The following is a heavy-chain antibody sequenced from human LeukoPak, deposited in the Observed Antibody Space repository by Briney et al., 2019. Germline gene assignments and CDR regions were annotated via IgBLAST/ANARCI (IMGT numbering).Heavy chain of an antibody. D-gene: IGHD3-22*01. Sequence: ASVKVSCKASGYTFTSYGISWVRQAPGQGLEWMGWISAYNGNTNFAQKLQGRVTMTTDTSTSTAYMDLRSLRSDDTAVYYCARASYYYGSSGYPGYYFDYWGQGTLVTVSS. CDR1: GYTFTSYG. J-gene: IGHJ4*02. CDR2: ISAYNGNT. V-gene: IGHV1-18*01. CDR3: ARASYYYGSSGYPGYYFDY.